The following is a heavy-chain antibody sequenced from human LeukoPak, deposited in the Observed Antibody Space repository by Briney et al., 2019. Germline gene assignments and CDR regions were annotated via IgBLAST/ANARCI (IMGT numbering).Heavy chain of an antibody. J-gene: IGHJ5*02. D-gene: IGHD1-1*01. CDR2: INSDGSST. Sequence: PGGSLRLSCAASGFTFSSYWMHWVRQAPGKGLVWVSRINSDGSSTKYMDSVKGRFTISRDNAKNTLFLQMNSLRAEDTAVYYCARPYWNDVGWFDPWGQGTLVTVSS. V-gene: IGHV3-74*03. CDR1: GFTFSSYW. CDR3: ARPYWNDVGWFDP.